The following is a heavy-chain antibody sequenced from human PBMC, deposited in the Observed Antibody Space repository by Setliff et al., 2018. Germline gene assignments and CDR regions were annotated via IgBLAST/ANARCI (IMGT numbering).Heavy chain of an antibody. CDR1: GASFSSSSPY. D-gene: IGHD5-18*01. CDR2: IYHRGST. V-gene: IGHV4-39*07. Sequence: SETLSLTCSVSGASFSSSSPYWGWIRQPPGKGLEWIGHIYHRGSTYYNPSLKSRLTISVDTSKNQFSLKLTSVTAADTAMYYCAKVEPWNTAPKAFDYWGQGTLVTVSS. CDR3: AKVEPWNTAPKAFDY. J-gene: IGHJ4*02.